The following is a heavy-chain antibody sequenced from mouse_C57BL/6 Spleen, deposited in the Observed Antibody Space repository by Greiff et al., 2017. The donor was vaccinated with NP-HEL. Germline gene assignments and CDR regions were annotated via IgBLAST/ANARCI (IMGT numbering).Heavy chain of an antibody. CDR2: INPSSGYT. J-gene: IGHJ3*01. CDR1: GYTFTSYW. D-gene: IGHD1-1*01. CDR3: ARSALRDQAWFAY. V-gene: IGHV1-7*01. Sequence: QVQLQQSGAELAKPGASVKLSCKASGYTFTSYWMHWVKQRPGQGLEWIGYINPSSGYTKYNQKFKDKATLTADKSSSTAYMQLSSLTYEDSAVYYCARSALRDQAWFAYWGQGTLVTVSA.